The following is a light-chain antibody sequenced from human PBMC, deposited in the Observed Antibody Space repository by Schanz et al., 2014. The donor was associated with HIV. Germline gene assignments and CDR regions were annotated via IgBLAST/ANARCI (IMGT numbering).Light chain of an antibody. J-gene: IGLJ3*02. Sequence: QSALTQPASVSGSPGQSITISCTGTSGDIGTYAAVSWYQQHPDKAPRLLIYGVTSRPSGISSRFSGSKSANTASLTISRLQAEDEADYYCCSYTSSSTWVFGGGTKLTVL. V-gene: IGLV2-14*03. CDR2: GVT. CDR3: CSYTSSSTWV. CDR1: SGDIGTYAA.